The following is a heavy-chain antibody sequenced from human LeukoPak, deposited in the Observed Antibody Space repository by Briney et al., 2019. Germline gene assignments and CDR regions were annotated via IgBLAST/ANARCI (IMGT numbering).Heavy chain of an antibody. CDR3: ARAYYYDSSGYYRGWYYYYMDV. CDR1: GGSISSSSYY. J-gene: IGHJ6*03. V-gene: IGHV4-39*07. D-gene: IGHD3-22*01. Sequence: SETLSLTCTVSGGSISSSSYYWGWIRQPPGKGLEWIGSIYYSGSTYYNPSLKSRVTISVDTSKNQFSLKLSSVTAADTAAYYCARAYYYDSSGYYRGWYYYYMDVWGKGTTVTVSS. CDR2: IYYSGST.